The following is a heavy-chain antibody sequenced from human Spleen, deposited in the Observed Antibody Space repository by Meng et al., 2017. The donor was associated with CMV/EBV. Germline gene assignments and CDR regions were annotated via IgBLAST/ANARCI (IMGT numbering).Heavy chain of an antibody. V-gene: IGHV3-30*04. CDR2: ISYDGSNK. Sequence: SGFTCSSYAMHWVRQAPGKGLEWVAVISYDGSNKYYADSVKGRFTISRDNSKKTLFLQMNSLRPEDTAVYYCAKDGHQYDTSGLDYWGQGTLVTVSS. CDR3: AKDGHQYDTSGLDY. CDR1: GFTCSSYA. D-gene: IGHD3-22*01. J-gene: IGHJ4*02.